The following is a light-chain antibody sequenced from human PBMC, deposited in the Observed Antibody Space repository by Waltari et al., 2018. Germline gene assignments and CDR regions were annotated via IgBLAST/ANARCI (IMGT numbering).Light chain of an antibody. V-gene: IGKV3-11*01. J-gene: IGKJ4*01. CDR2: DAS. CDR1: QTVSNY. CDR3: QQRSYLVT. Sequence: EIVLTQSPATLSLSSGERATLSCRASQTVSNYLAWYQQKPGQAPRLLIYDASNRATGVPARFSGSGSGTDFTLTISSLEPEDFAVYYCQQRSYLVTFGGGTKVEIK.